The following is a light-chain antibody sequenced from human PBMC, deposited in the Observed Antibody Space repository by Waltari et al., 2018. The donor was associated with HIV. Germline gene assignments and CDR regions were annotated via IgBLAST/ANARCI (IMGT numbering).Light chain of an antibody. CDR1: SLSKQY. Sequence: SSDLTQPPSVSVSPGQTATITCSGDSLSKQYTSWYKQRPGDAPVLLISKDNKRPSGIPERFSGSTSGTTVTLAISRVQPDDEADYYCQSSDTSGTSVIFGGGTKLTVL. CDR3: QSSDTSGTSVI. CDR2: KDN. V-gene: IGLV3-25*03. J-gene: IGLJ2*01.